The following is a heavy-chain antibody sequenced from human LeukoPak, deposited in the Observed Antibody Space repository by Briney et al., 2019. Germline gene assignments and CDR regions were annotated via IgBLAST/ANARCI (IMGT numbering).Heavy chain of an antibody. CDR1: GYTFTSYG. D-gene: IGHD2-8*01. CDR2: ISGYNGNT. V-gene: IGHV1-18*01. CDR3: ARDGNGPADY. J-gene: IGHJ4*02. Sequence: ASVKVSCTASGYTFTSYGISWVRQAPGQGLEWMGWISGYNGNTNYAQKFQGRVTMTTDTSTSTVYMELRSLRSDDTAVYYCARDGNGPADYWGQGTLVTVSS.